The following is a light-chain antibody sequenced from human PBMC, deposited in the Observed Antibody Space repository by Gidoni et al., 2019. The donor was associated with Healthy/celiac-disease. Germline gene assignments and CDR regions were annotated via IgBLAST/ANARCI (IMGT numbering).Light chain of an antibody. CDR2: AAS. CDR1: QSIRSY. J-gene: IGKJ1*01. Sequence: DIQMTQSPSSLSASVGDKVTITCRASQSIRSYLNWYQQKPGKAPKLLIYAASSLQSGVPSRFRGSGSGTDCTLTISSLQPEDFATYYCQQSYSTPRTFGQGTKVEIK. CDR3: QQSYSTPRT. V-gene: IGKV1-39*01.